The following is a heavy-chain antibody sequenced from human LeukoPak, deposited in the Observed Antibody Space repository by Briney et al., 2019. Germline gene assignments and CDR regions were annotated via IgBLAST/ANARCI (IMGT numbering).Heavy chain of an antibody. D-gene: IGHD6-13*01. CDR2: ISSSSSYI. V-gene: IGHV3-21*01. Sequence: PGGSLRLSCAASGFTFSSYSMNWVRQAPGKGLEWVSSISSSSSYIYYADSVKGRFTISRDNAKNSLYPQMNSLRAEDTAVYYCARDASSGGSSSWYGFDYWGQGTLVTVSS. CDR3: ARDASSGGSSSWYGFDY. CDR1: GFTFSSYS. J-gene: IGHJ4*02.